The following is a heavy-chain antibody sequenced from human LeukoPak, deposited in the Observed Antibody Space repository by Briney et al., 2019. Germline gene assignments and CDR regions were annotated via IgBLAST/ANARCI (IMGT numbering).Heavy chain of an antibody. Sequence: GASVKVSCKASGYTFTSYGISWVRQAPGQGLEWMGWISAYNGNTNYAQKLQGRVTMTTDTSTSTAYMELRSLRSDDTAVYYCARDRTPWQQLVNIEFDYWGQGTLVTISS. CDR2: ISAYNGNT. CDR1: GYTFTSYG. D-gene: IGHD6-13*01. J-gene: IGHJ4*02. V-gene: IGHV1-18*01. CDR3: ARDRTPWQQLVNIEFDY.